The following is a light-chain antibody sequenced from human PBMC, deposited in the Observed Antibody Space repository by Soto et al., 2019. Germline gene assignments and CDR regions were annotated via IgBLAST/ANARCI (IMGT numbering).Light chain of an antibody. CDR1: QTISSW. V-gene: IGKV1-12*01. J-gene: IGKJ5*01. CDR2: AAS. CDR3: QNADSFPLIT. Sequence: DLQMTQSPSTLSGSVGDRVSITCRASQTISSWLAWYQQKPGKAPKLLIYAASSLQSGVPSRFSGSGPGTDFTLTIRSLQSEDFATYYCQNADSFPLITVGKGTRLEIK.